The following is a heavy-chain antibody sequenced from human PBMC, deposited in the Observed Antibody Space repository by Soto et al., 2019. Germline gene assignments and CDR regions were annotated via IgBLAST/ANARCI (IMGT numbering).Heavy chain of an antibody. V-gene: IGHV3-23*01. CDR3: AKDRGRTWYEDY. J-gene: IGHJ4*02. CDR1: GFTFSSYA. Sequence: EVQLLESGGGLVQPGGSLRPSCAASGFTFSSYAMTWVRQAPGKGLEWVSAISGSGNTSYYADSVKGRFTISRDSSKKMLYLQMNSLRPEDTAVYYCAKDRGRTWYEDYWGQGTLVTVSS. CDR2: ISGSGNTS. D-gene: IGHD6-13*01.